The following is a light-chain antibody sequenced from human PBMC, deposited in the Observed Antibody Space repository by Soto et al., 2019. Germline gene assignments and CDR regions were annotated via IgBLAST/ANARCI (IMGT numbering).Light chain of an antibody. CDR1: QSITTS. Sequence: IHLTHSPSSLAASVVDSRTITCRTSQSITTSLNWYQQKKGKAPKLLIYKASNLETGVPSRFSGSGSGTELTLTISSLQPDDVATHYCLHSRTCGKGNKVDIK. CDR2: KAS. J-gene: IGKJ1*01. V-gene: IGKV1-39*01. CDR3: LHSRT.